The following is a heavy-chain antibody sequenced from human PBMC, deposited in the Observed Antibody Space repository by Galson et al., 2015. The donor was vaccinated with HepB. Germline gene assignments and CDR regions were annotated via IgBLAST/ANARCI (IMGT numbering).Heavy chain of an antibody. CDR3: ARQVPAAIGWFDP. V-gene: IGHV1-46*01. D-gene: IGHD2-2*02. J-gene: IGHJ5*02. CDR2: INPSGGST. CDR1: GYTFTSYY. Sequence: SVKVSCKASGYTFTSYYMHWVRQAPGQGLEWMGIINPSGGSTSYAQKFQGRVTMTRDTSTSTVYMELSSLRSEDTAVYYCARQVPAAIGWFDPWGQGTLVTVSS.